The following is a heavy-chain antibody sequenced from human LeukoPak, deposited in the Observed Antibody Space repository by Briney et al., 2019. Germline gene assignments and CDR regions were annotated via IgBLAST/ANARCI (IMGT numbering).Heavy chain of an antibody. V-gene: IGHV3-74*01. CDR2: INPDGSST. Sequence: GGSLRLSCAASGFTFSTYWMYWVRQAPGKGLVWVSRINPDGSSTRYADSVEGRFTISRDNAKNTLYLQMNSLRAEDTALYYCARLKGYCSGASCYSYYFDYWGQGTLVTVSS. CDR3: ARLKGYCSGASCYSYYFDY. D-gene: IGHD2-15*01. CDR1: GFTFSTYW. J-gene: IGHJ4*02.